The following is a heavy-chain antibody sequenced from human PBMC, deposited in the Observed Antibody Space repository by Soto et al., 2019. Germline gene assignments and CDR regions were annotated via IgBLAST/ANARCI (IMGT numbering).Heavy chain of an antibody. J-gene: IGHJ6*02. Sequence: ASVKVSCKASGHTFTSYYMHWVRQAPGRGLEWMGIINPSGGSTSYAQKFQGRVTMTRDTSTSTVYMELSSLRSEDTAVYYCARDFIAARRNYYYYYGMDGWGQGTTVTVSS. V-gene: IGHV1-46*01. D-gene: IGHD6-6*01. CDR2: INPSGGST. CDR1: GHTFTSYY. CDR3: ARDFIAARRNYYYYYGMDG.